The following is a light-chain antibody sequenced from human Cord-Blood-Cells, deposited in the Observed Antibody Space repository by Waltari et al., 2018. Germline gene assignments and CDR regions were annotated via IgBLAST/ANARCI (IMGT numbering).Light chain of an antibody. CDR2: DVS. CDR3: CSYAGSYVWV. V-gene: IGLV2-11*01. CDR1: SSDVGGYNY. Sequence: QSALTQPRSVSGSPGQSVTISCTGTSSDVGGYNYVSWYQQHPGKAPKLMIYDVSKRPSGVPDHFSGSKSGNTASLTISGLQAEDEADYYCCSYAGSYVWVFGGGTKLTVL. J-gene: IGLJ3*02.